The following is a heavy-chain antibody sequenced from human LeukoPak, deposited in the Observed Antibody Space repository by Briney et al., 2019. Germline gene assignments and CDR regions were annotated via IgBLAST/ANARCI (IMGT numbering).Heavy chain of an antibody. J-gene: IGHJ4*02. Sequence: GALRLSLATAGFNFRKYGMHWVRPAPGKGVGGVAFIRYDGSNKYYADSVKGRFTISRDNSKNTLYLQMNSLRAEDTAVYYCARESQWTYYDSSYYFDYWGQGTLVTVSS. D-gene: IGHD3-22*01. CDR1: GFNFRKYG. CDR3: ARESQWTYYDSSYYFDY. CDR2: IRYDGSNK. V-gene: IGHV3-30*02.